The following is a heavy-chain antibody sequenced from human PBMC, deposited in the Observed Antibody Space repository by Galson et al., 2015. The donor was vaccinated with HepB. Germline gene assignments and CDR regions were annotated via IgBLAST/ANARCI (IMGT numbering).Heavy chain of an antibody. J-gene: IGHJ4*02. V-gene: IGHV3-11*06. CDR2: ISSSSSYT. Sequence: SLRLSCAASGFTFSDYYMSWIRQAPGKGLEWVSYISSSSSYTNYADSVKGRFTISRDNAKNSLYLQMNSLRAEDTAVYYCARDNVLLWFGELLPRAFFDYWGQGTLAPLSS. D-gene: IGHD3-10*01. CDR3: ARDNVLLWFGELLPRAFFDY. CDR1: GFTFSDYY.